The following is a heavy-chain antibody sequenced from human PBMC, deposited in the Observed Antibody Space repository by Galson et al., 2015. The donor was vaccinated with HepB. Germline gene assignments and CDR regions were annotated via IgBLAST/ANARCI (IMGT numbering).Heavy chain of an antibody. Sequence: SLRLSCAASGFTFSRNWMSWVRQAPGKGPEWVANINQDGSEKYYVASLKGRFTISRDNAKNALLLQMNSLRVEDTAVYYCAREGGEDCNGDICYFGAFDIWGRGAMVTVSS. CDR2: INQDGSEK. V-gene: IGHV3-7*01. D-gene: IGHD2/OR15-2a*01. CDR3: AREGGEDCNGDICYFGAFDI. CDR1: GFTFSRNW. J-gene: IGHJ3*02.